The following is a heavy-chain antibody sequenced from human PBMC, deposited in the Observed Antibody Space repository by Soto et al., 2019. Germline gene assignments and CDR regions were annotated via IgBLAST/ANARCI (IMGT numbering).Heavy chain of an antibody. V-gene: IGHV1-69*13. CDR1: GGTFSSYS. Sequence: ASVKVSCKASGGTFSSYSINWVRQDPGQGLEWMGEIIPIFGTANYAQKFQGRVTITADESTSTAYMELSSLRSEDTAVYYCARDGGRHSGGIDYWGQGTLVTGLL. J-gene: IGHJ4*02. D-gene: IGHD1-26*01. CDR2: IIPIFGTA. CDR3: ARDGGRHSGGIDY.